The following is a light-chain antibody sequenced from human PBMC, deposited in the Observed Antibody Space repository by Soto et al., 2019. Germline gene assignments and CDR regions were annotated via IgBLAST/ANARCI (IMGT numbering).Light chain of an antibody. CDR2: GAS. CDR1: QSVIRY. CDR3: QQYHNWWT. Sequence: EIVLTQSPATLSLSPGERATLSCRASQSVIRYLAWYQQRPGQAPRLLIYGASTRVTGIPARFSGSGSGTEFTLTISSLQSEDFAAYYCQQYHNWWTFGQGTKVDIK. V-gene: IGKV3-15*01. J-gene: IGKJ1*01.